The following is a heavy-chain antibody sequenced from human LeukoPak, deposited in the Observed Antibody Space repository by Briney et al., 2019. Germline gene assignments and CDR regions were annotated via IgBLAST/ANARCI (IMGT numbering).Heavy chain of an antibody. V-gene: IGHV4-39*01. CDR2: IYYSGST. CDR1: GGSISSSSHY. D-gene: IGHD6-13*01. J-gene: IGHJ4*02. Sequence: SETLSLTCTVSGGSISSSSHYWGWIRQPPGKGLEWIGSIYYSGSTYYNPSLKSRVTISVDTSKNQFSLKLSSVTAADTAVYYCARIDIAAAGRDYWGQGTLVTVSS. CDR3: ARIDIAAAGRDY.